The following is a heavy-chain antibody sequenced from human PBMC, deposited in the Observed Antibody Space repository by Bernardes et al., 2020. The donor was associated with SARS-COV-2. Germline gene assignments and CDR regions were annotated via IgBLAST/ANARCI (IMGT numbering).Heavy chain of an antibody. D-gene: IGHD6-6*01. CDR3: AREVGYSSSSYYYYYGMDV. Sequence: SETLSLTCAVYGGSFSGYYWSWIRQPPGKGLEWIGEINHSGSTNYNPSLKSRVTISVDTSKNQFSLKLSSVTAADTAVYYCAREVGYSSSSYYYYYGMDVWGQGTTVTVSS. V-gene: IGHV4-34*01. CDR1: GGSFSGYY. CDR2: INHSGST. J-gene: IGHJ6*02.